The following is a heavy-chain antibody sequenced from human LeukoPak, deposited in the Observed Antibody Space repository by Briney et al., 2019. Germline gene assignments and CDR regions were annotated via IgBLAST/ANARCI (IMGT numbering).Heavy chain of an antibody. V-gene: IGHV3-48*04. D-gene: IGHD1-26*01. CDR1: GFTFSSYS. J-gene: IGHJ3*02. Sequence: GGSLRLSCAASGFTFSSYSMNWVRQAPGKGLEWVSYINSSSSTIYYADSVKGRFTISRDNAKNSLYLQMNSLRAEDTAVYYCARWSYHDAFDIWGQGTMVTVSS. CDR2: INSSSSTI. CDR3: ARWSYHDAFDI.